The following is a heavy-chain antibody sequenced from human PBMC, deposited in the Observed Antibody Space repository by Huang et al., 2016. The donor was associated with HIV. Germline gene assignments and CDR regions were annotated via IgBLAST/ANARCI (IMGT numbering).Heavy chain of an antibody. V-gene: IGHV3-48*01. CDR2: GSRSGGSI. D-gene: IGHD3-10*01. CDR1: GFTFSDCN. CDR3: ARALWDNYMTKYYFDY. Sequence: EVQLVESGGGLVQPGGSLRLTCAVSGFTFSDCNMNWVRQAPGKGLGWVSFGSRSGGSIYYTDSGKGRFTISRDNAENLLYLQMDSLRAEDTAVYYCARALWDNYMTKYYFDYWGQGTLVTVSS. J-gene: IGHJ4*02.